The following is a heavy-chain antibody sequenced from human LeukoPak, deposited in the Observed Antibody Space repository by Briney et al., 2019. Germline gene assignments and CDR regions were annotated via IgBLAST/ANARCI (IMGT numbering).Heavy chain of an antibody. CDR3: ARDSVHMVRGIDY. Sequence: SETLSLTCTVSGGSISSSSYYWGWIRQPPGKGLEWIGSIYYSGSTYYNPSLKSRVTISVDTSKNQFSLKLSSVTAADTAVYYCARDSVHMVRGIDYWGQGTLITVSS. D-gene: IGHD3-10*01. CDR1: GGSISSSSYY. J-gene: IGHJ4*02. CDR2: IYYSGST. V-gene: IGHV4-39*07.